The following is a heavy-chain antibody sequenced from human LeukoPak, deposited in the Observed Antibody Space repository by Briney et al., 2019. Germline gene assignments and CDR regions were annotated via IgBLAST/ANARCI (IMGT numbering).Heavy chain of an antibody. CDR3: ARDLYGYYDFWSGYSFDP. CDR2: IYYSGST. V-gene: IGHV4-59*01. CDR1: GGSISSYY. Sequence: SETLSLTCTVSGGSISSYYWSWIRQPPGKGLEWIGYIYYSGSTNYNPSLKSRVTISVDTSKNQFSLKLSSVTAADTAVYYCARDLYGYYDFWSGYSFDPWGQGTLVTVSS. J-gene: IGHJ5*02. D-gene: IGHD3-3*01.